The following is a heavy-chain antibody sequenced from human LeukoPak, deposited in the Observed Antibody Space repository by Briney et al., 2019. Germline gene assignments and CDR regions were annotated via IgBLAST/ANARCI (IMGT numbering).Heavy chain of an antibody. D-gene: IGHD1-26*01. CDR3: ARVRLVGELRFFDY. V-gene: IGHV4-30-4*01. J-gene: IGHJ4*02. CDR2: IYYSGST. Sequence: PSQTLSLTCTVSGGSISSGDYYWSWIRQPPGKGLEWIGYIYYSGSTYYNPSLKSRVTISVDTSKNQFSLKLSSVTAADTAVYYCARVRLVGELRFFDYWGQGTLVTVSS. CDR1: GGSISSGDYY.